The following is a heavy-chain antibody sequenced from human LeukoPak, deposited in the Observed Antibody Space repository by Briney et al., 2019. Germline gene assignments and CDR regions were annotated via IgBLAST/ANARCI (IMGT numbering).Heavy chain of an antibody. J-gene: IGHJ5*02. Sequence: SQTLSLTCAVSGGSLSSGGYSWSWIRQPPGKGLEWIGYIYHSGSTYYNPSLKSRVTISVDRSKNQFSLRLTSVTAADTAVYYCAREGYYDSSGYNWFDPWGQGTLVTVSS. CDR1: GGSLSSGGYS. CDR2: IYHSGST. V-gene: IGHV4-30-2*01. D-gene: IGHD3-22*01. CDR3: AREGYYDSSGYNWFDP.